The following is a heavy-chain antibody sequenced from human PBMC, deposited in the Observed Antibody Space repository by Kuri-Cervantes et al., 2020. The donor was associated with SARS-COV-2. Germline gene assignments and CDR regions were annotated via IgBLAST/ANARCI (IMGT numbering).Heavy chain of an antibody. CDR3: ARDRRGDY. CDR2: ISGSGSGT. J-gene: IGHJ4*02. CDR1: GFTFSDYY. D-gene: IGHD3-10*01. V-gene: IGHV3-23*01. Sequence: GESLKISCAASGFTFSDYYMSWIRQAPGKGLEWVSSISGSGSGTYYADSVKGRFTISRDNSKNTLFLQMNSLRVEDTAVYYCARDRRGDYWGQGTLVTVSS.